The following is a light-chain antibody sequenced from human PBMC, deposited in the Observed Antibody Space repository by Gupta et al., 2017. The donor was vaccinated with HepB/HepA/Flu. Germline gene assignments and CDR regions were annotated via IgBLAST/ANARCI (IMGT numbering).Light chain of an antibody. J-gene: IGKJ5*01. Sequence: EIVLTQAPGTLSLSPGERATLSCRASQSVTSSYLAWYQQKPGQAPRFLIYGAYSRATGIPDRFSGSGSGTDFTLTISRLEPEDFAVYYCQQYGSSFTFGQGTRLEIK. CDR1: QSVTSSY. V-gene: IGKV3-20*01. CDR2: GAY. CDR3: QQYGSSFT.